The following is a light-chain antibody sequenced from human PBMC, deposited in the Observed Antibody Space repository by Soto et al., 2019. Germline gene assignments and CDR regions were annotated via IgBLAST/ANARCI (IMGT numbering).Light chain of an antibody. V-gene: IGKV3-20*01. CDR3: QVYGSSSKT. CDR2: SVS. CDR1: QTVTSGY. Sequence: EIVLTQSPDTLSLSPVERATLSCRASQTVTSGYVAWYQQKPGQAPRLLMYSVSTGATGIPDRFSGSGSGTDFTLTISRLEPEDFAVYFCQVYGSSSKTLGRGTKVDIK. J-gene: IGKJ1*01.